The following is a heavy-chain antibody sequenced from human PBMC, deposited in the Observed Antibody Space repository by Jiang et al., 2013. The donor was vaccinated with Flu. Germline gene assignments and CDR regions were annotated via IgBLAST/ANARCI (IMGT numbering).Heavy chain of an antibody. V-gene: IGHV3-23*01. CDR2: ISGSGGST. J-gene: IGHJ4*02. Sequence: RLSCAASGFTFSSYAMSWVRQAPGKGLEWVSAISGSGGSTYYADSVKGRFTISRDNSKNTLYLQMNSLRAEDTAVYYCAKGDHVLRYFDWQYFDYWGQGTLVTVSS. D-gene: IGHD3-9*01. CDR3: AKGDHVLRYFDWQYFDY. CDR1: GFTFSSYA.